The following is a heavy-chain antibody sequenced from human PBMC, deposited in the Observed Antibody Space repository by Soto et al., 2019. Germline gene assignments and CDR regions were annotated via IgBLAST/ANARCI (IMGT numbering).Heavy chain of an antibody. V-gene: IGHV3-30*18. CDR1: GFTFSTYG. CDR3: AKAVGYCSSTTCRDYYWYYGMDV. D-gene: IGHD2-2*01. J-gene: IGHJ6*02. Sequence: QVQLVESGGGVVQPGRSLRLSCAASGFTFSTYGMHWVRQAPGKGLEWVAVISYEGSNKYYADSVKGRFTISSDNSKNTLYLQMNSLRAEDTAVYYCAKAVGYCSSTTCRDYYWYYGMDVWGQGTTVTVSS. CDR2: ISYEGSNK.